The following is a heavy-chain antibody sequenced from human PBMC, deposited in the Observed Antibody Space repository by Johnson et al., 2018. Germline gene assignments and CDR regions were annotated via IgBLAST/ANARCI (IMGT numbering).Heavy chain of an antibody. Sequence: QVQLVQSGGGVVQPGRSLRLSCAASGFTLSSYGIHWVRQAPGKGLEWVALISYDGSNKYYAASVRGRFTMSSDNSKTTLYMQMNRLRVEDKAVYSCAKDRWNRRHDYYMDVWGKGTTVTVSS. V-gene: IGHV3-30*18. CDR1: GFTLSSYG. D-gene: IGHD1-1*01. CDR2: ISYDGSNK. CDR3: AKDRWNRRHDYYMDV. J-gene: IGHJ6*03.